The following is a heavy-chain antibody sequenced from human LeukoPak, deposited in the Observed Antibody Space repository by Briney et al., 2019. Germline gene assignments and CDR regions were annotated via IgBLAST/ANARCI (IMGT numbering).Heavy chain of an antibody. CDR3: ARVRAVAGHFDY. V-gene: IGHV3-21*01. J-gene: IGHJ4*02. Sequence: GGSLRLSCAASGFTFSSYGMSWVRQAPGKGLEWVSSISSSSSYIYYADSVKGRFTISRDNAKSSLYLQMNSLRAEDTAVYYCARVRAVAGHFDYWGQGTLVTVSS. D-gene: IGHD6-19*01. CDR2: ISSSSSYI. CDR1: GFTFSSYG.